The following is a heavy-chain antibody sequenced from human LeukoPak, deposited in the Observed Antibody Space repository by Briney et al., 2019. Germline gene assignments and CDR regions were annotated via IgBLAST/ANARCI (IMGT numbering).Heavy chain of an antibody. Sequence: ASVKVSCKASGGTFSSYAISWVRQAPGQGLEWMGGIIPIFGTANYAQKFQGRVTITTDESTSTAYMELRSLRSDDTAVYYCARDGIVVVPDAPVAFDIWGQGTMVTVSS. J-gene: IGHJ3*02. D-gene: IGHD2-2*01. V-gene: IGHV1-69*05. CDR2: IIPIFGTA. CDR3: ARDGIVVVPDAPVAFDI. CDR1: GGTFSSYA.